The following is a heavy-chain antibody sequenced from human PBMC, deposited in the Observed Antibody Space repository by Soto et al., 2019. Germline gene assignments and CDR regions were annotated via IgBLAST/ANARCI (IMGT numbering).Heavy chain of an antibody. V-gene: IGHV1-69*01. D-gene: IGHD6-13*01. J-gene: IGHJ4*02. Sequence: QVQLVQSGAEVQKPGASVKVSCKASGGTFSSYAISWVRQAPGQGLEWMGGIIPICGTANYAQKFQGRVTITADESTSKAYMELSSLRSEDTAVYYCARGYSSSWYWFGSYFDYWGQGTLVTVSS. CDR3: ARGYSSSWYWFGSYFDY. CDR1: GGTFSSYA. CDR2: IIPICGTA.